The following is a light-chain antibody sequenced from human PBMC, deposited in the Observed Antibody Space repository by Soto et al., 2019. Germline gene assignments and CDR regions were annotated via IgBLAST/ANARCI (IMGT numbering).Light chain of an antibody. CDR3: QQTYTFPWT. CDR2: TAS. J-gene: IGKJ1*01. V-gene: IGKV1-39*01. Sequence: DIRMTQSPSSLSAYVGDTVTITCRASQGISDYLSWFQHKPGEAPKLLIYTASSLQGGVPLRFSGAGSRTDFSLTISGLQPEDSATYYCQQTYTFPWTFGQGTKV. CDR1: QGISDY.